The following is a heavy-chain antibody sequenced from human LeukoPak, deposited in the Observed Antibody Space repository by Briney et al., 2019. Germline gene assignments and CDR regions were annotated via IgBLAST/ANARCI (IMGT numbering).Heavy chain of an antibody. J-gene: IGHJ4*02. Sequence: SETLSLTCSVSGGSISSRSNYWGWIRQPPGKGLEWIGIIYYSGSTYYNPPLKSRVTISVDTSKNQFSLKLSSVTAADTAVYYCARSNYDFFDYWGQGTLVTVSS. CDR2: IYYSGST. D-gene: IGHD3-3*01. CDR1: GGSISSRSNY. CDR3: ARSNYDFFDY. V-gene: IGHV4-39*01.